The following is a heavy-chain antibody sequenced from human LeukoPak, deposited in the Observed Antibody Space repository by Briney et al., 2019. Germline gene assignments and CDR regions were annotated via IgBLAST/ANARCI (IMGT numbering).Heavy chain of an antibody. V-gene: IGHV3-74*01. CDR1: GFTFSNYW. D-gene: IGHD5-12*01. J-gene: IGHJ4*02. Sequence: GGSLRLSCAASGFTFSNYWMHWVRQAPGKGPVWVSRIKSDGSSTRFADSVQGRFTISRDNGKNTVYLQMNSLRAEDTAVYYCARDRWLRLGGDYWGQGTLVTVSS. CDR3: ARDRWLRLGGDY. CDR2: IKSDGSST.